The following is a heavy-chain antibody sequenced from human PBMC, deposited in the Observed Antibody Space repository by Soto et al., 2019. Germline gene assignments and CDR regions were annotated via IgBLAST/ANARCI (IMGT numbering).Heavy chain of an antibody. D-gene: IGHD2-15*01. CDR1: GFTFSSYW. CDR2: IKQDGSEK. J-gene: IGHJ5*02. Sequence: EVQLVESGGGLVQPGGSLRLSCAASGFTFSSYWMSWVRQAPGKGLEWVANIKQDGSEKYYVDSVKGRFTISRDNAKNSLYLQMNSLRAEDTAVYYCARGGTLVVVAETWYNWFDPWGQGTLVTVSS. CDR3: ARGGTLVVVAETWYNWFDP. V-gene: IGHV3-7*01.